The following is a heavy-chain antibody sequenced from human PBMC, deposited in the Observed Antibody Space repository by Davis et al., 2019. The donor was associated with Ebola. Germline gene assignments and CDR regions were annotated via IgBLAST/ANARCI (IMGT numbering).Heavy chain of an antibody. CDR3: ARGHSSDWYPRNNWFAP. CDR2: IKQDGSEK. Sequence: GGSLRLSCAASGFSFSSYWMNWVRLAPGKGLAWVANIKQDGSEKYYAASVKGRFTISRDNAKNSISLQMKNLRADDTAIYYCARGHSSDWYPRNNWFAPWGQGTLVTVSS. D-gene: IGHD6-19*01. CDR1: GFSFSSYW. V-gene: IGHV3-7*03. J-gene: IGHJ5*02.